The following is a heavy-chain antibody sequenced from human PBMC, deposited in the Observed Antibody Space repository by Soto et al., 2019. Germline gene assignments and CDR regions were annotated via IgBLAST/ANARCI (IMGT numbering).Heavy chain of an antibody. V-gene: IGHV3-30*18. J-gene: IGHJ6*02. D-gene: IGHD6-19*01. CDR1: GFTFSSYG. CDR2: ISYDGSNK. Sequence: GGSLRLSCAASGFTFSSYGMHWVRQAPGKGLEWVAVISYDGSNKYYADSVKGRFTISRDNSKNTLYLQMNSLRAEDTAVYYCAKAQWAVAGTAMEDYYYYYGMDVWGQGTTVTVSS. CDR3: AKAQWAVAGTAMEDYYYYYGMDV.